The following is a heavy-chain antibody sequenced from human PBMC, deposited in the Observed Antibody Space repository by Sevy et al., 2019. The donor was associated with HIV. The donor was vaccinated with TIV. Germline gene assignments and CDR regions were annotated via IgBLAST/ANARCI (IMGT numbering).Heavy chain of an antibody. CDR1: GFTFSSYS. J-gene: IGHJ4*02. D-gene: IGHD3-22*01. CDR3: ARRSHYDSSGYYYHFDY. Sequence: GGSLRLSCAASGFTFSSYSMNWDRQAPGKGLEWVSYISTSSTIFYADSVKDRFTISRDNAKNSLYLQMNGLRDEDTAVYYCARRSHYDSSGYYYHFDYWGQGTLVTVSS. V-gene: IGHV3-48*02. CDR2: ISTSSTI.